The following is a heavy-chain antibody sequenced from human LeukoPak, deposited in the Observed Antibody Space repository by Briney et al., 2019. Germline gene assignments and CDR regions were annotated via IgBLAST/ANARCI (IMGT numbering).Heavy chain of an antibody. CDR2: ISNDGRHF. J-gene: IGHJ4*02. V-gene: IGHV3-23*01. Sequence: GGSSRHSCGGSGVIFTTNAINTVRHTLGKGLEWLSAISNDGRHFYYTDSVKGPFTTSRDNSRNTVYLQMNGLRVEDTAVYYCATVMGSSPSTAYFAYWGRRTMATVSS. D-gene: IGHD6-6*01. CDR3: ATVMGSSPSTAYFAY. CDR1: GVIFTTNA.